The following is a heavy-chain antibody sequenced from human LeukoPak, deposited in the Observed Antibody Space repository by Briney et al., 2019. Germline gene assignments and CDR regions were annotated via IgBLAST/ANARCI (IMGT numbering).Heavy chain of an antibody. D-gene: IGHD3-22*01. CDR3: TLYDSSGYIAP. Sequence: RASVKVSCKASGYTFTSYDINWMRQAPGQGLEWMGWISAYNGNTNYAQKLQGRVTMTTDTSTSTAYMELRSLRSDDTAVYYCTLYDSSGYIAPWGQGTLVTVSS. CDR2: ISAYNGNT. V-gene: IGHV1-18*01. CDR1: GYTFTSYD. J-gene: IGHJ5*02.